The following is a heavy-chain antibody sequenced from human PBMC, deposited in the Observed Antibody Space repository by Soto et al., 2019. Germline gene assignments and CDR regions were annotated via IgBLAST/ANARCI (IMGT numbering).Heavy chain of an antibody. D-gene: IGHD1-7*01. CDR3: ARGPTKTEMEYKWNYPYYYYYGLDV. CDR1: GYTFNSNG. V-gene: IGHV1-18*01. Sequence: GASVKVSCKASGYTFNSNGVSWVRQAPGQGLEWMGWISTYTGNTSYAQKLQGRVTMTTDTSTSTAYMELRSLRSDDTVIYYCARGPTKTEMEYKWNYPYYYYYGLDVWGQGTTVTVSS. CDR2: ISTYTGNT. J-gene: IGHJ6*02.